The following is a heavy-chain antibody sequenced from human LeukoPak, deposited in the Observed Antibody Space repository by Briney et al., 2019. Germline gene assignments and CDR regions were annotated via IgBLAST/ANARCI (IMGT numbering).Heavy chain of an antibody. J-gene: IGHJ4*02. CDR3: ARHNYYDSSGYFDY. D-gene: IGHD3-22*01. Sequence: SETLSLTCTVSGDSIRSSSYYWGWIRQPPGKGLEWIGSINYSGSISYNPSLKSRVTISVDTSKNQFSLKLSSVTAADTAVYSCARHNYYDSSGYFDYWGQGTLVTVSS. V-gene: IGHV4-39*01. CDR2: INYSGSI. CDR1: GDSIRSSSYY.